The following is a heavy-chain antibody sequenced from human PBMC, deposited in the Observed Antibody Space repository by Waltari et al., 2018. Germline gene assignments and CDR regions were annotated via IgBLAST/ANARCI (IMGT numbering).Heavy chain of an antibody. Sequence: QLQLQESGPGLVKPSETLSLTCSVSGEYINNSLDYWAWIRQPPGKGLEWIGSIFHTGSTSYNPSLKSRVTMSVDTSKNQFFLTLNSVTAADTAIYYCARRHGDFSIKSFDPWGQGTLVTVSS. CDR1: GEYINNSLDY. D-gene: IGHD4-17*01. CDR3: ARRHGDFSIKSFDP. V-gene: IGHV4-39*01. CDR2: IFHTGST. J-gene: IGHJ5*02.